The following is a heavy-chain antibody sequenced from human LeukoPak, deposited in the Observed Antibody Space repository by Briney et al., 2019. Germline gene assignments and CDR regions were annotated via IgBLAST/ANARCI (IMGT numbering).Heavy chain of an antibody. CDR2: MDPNSGNT. D-gene: IGHD2-2*01. Sequence: GASVKVSCKASGYTFTSYDINWVRQATGQGLEWMGWMDPNSGNTGYAQKFQGRVTMTRNTSISTAYMELSSLRSEDTAVYYCARGGLVVPAAIPLSNWFDPWGQGTLVTVSS. J-gene: IGHJ5*02. CDR3: ARGGLVVPAAIPLSNWFDP. V-gene: IGHV1-8*01. CDR1: GYTFTSYD.